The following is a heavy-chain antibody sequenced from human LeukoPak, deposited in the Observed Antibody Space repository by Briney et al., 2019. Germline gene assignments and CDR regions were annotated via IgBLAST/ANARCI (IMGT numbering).Heavy chain of an antibody. V-gene: IGHV4-4*07. J-gene: IGHJ4*02. CDR1: GGSISSYY. Sequence: SETLSLTCTVSGGSISSYYWIWIRQPAGKELKWIGRIYTSGSTNYNPSLKSRVFMSVDTYKSQFSLKLISVTAADTAVYYCARARYYGSGNYLIDYWGQGALVTVSS. D-gene: IGHD3-10*01. CDR3: ARARYYGSGNYLIDY. CDR2: IYTSGST.